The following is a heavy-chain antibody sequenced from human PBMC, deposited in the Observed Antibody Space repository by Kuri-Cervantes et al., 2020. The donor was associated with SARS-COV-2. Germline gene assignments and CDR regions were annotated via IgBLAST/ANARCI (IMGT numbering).Heavy chain of an antibody. Sequence: GESLKISCAASGFTFSSYGMHWVRQAPGKGLEWVANIKQDGSEKYYVDSVKGRFTISRDNAKNSLYLQMNSLRAEDTAVYYCARDSFTSLDDYYYYYGMDVWGQGTTVTVSS. CDR3: ARDSFTSLDDYYYYYGMDV. CDR2: IKQDGSEK. CDR1: GFTFSSYG. D-gene: IGHD2-2*01. J-gene: IGHJ6*02. V-gene: IGHV3-7*05.